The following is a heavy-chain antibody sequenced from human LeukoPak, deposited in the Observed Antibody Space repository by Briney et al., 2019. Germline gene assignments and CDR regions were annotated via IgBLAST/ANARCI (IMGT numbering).Heavy chain of an antibody. Sequence: GRSLRLSCAASGFTFSIYGMHWVRQAPGKGLEWVAVMANDAKTTYYADSVKGRFTISRDNSKNTVYLQMNSLRVDDTAVYYCAKGLTTHDYWGEGTLVTVSS. CDR1: GFTFSIYG. D-gene: IGHD4-11*01. V-gene: IGHV3-30*18. J-gene: IGHJ4*02. CDR3: AKGLTTHDY. CDR2: MANDAKTT.